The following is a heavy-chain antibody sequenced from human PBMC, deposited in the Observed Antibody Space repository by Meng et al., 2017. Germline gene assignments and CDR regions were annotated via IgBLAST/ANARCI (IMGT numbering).Heavy chain of an antibody. Sequence: QVQVVLCGAGVKVLGPSVTVSCTVSGYIFNCCDMHWGGYAHGPGMEWMGLINPNSGGRNYAQKFQGRVTMTRDTSIRTDYMELRRMRSDDTAVYYCASEINTYGSGSYAYWGQGTLVTVSS. J-gene: IGHJ4*02. CDR3: ASEINTYGSGSYAY. D-gene: IGHD3-10*01. CDR2: INPNSGGR. V-gene: IGHV1-2*06. CDR1: GYIFNCCD.